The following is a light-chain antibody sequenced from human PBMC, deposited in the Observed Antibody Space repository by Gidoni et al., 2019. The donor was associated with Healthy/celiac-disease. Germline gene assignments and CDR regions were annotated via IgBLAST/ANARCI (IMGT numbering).Light chain of an antibody. J-gene: IGKJ2*01. CDR1: QSVSSGY. CDR2: GAS. CDR3: QQYGT. Sequence: IVLTQSPGTLSLSPGERATLSCRASQSVSSGYLAWYQQKPGQAPRRLIYGASSRATGIPDRFSGSGSGTDFTLTISRLEPEDFAVYYCQQYGTFGQXTKLEIK. V-gene: IGKV3-20*01.